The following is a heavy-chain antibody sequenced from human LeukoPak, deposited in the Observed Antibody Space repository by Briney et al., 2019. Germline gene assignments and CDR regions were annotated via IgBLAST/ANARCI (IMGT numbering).Heavy chain of an antibody. CDR3: ARDRRFPSSWWFGEPPGHFFDY. Sequence: SLRPSCAPSGFTFTSFWMGWVPQAPRKGQEWVANIKQDGGEQYSVDSVKGRFTISRDNAKNSLYLQMNSLRAEDTAVYSCARDRRFPSSWWFGEPPGHFFDYWGQGTLVTVSS. CDR1: GFTFTSFW. V-gene: IGHV3-7*01. J-gene: IGHJ4*02. CDR2: IKQDGGEQ. D-gene: IGHD3-10*01.